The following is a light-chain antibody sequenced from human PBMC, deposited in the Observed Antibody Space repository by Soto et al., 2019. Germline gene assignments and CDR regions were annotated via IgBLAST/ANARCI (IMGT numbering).Light chain of an antibody. Sequence: DIQMTQSPSSLSASVGDRVTITCRASQNIGSFLHWYQQKPGKAPNLLIYAASNLESGVPSRFSGSRSGTDFSLIISSLQPEDFATYYCQQSYIAPWTFGQGTKVEI. J-gene: IGKJ1*01. CDR1: QNIGSF. CDR2: AAS. V-gene: IGKV1-39*01. CDR3: QQSYIAPWT.